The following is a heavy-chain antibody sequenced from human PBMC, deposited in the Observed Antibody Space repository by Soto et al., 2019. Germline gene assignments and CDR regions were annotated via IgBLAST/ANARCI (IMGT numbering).Heavy chain of an antibody. J-gene: IGHJ4*02. CDR2: ISSSSSYI. CDR1: GFTFSSYS. CDR3: ARRMITPHGLFD. V-gene: IGHV3-21*01. Sequence: EVQLVESGGGLVKPGGSLRLSCAASGFTFSSYSMNWVRQAPGKGLEWVSSISSSSSYIYYADSVKGQFTISRDNAKNSLYLQMNSLRAEDTAVYYCARRMITPHGLFDWGQGTLVTVSS. D-gene: IGHD3-16*01.